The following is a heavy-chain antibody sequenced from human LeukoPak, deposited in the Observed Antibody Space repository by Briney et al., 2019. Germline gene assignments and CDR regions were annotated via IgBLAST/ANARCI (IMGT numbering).Heavy chain of an antibody. Sequence: PGESLRLSCAASGFTFRRCGMHWVRQAPGKGLEWVAVISYDGSNKYYADSVRGRVTISRDNSKNTLYLQMNSLRAEDTAVYYCAKLAGSSTNWGQGTLVTVSS. CDR1: GFTFRRCG. J-gene: IGHJ4*02. CDR3: AKLAGSSTN. V-gene: IGHV3-30*18. D-gene: IGHD5/OR15-5a*01. CDR2: ISYDGSNK.